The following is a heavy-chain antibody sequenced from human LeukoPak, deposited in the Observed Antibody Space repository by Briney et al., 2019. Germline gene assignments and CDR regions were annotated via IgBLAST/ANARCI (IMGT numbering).Heavy chain of an antibody. V-gene: IGHV3-7*01. CDR3: ATGGALGGYFQY. CDR2: IKEDGTEK. J-gene: IGHJ1*01. D-gene: IGHD3-16*01. Sequence: GGSLRLSCAASGFTFSAYWMTWVRQAPGKGLEWVANIKEDGTEKNYVDSVKGRFTIYRDNVEKSLYLQMNSLRAEDTAIYYCATGGALGGYFQYWGQGTLVTVSS. CDR1: GFTFSAYW.